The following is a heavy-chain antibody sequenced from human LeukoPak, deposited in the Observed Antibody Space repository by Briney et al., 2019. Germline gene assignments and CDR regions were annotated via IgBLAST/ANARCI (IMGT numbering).Heavy chain of an antibody. CDR2: IYYSGGT. V-gene: IGHV4-59*01. J-gene: IGHJ4*02. CDR1: GGSISSYY. CDR3: ARDVAAADYYFDY. Sequence: KPSETLSLTCTVSGGSISSYYWSWIRQPPGKGLEWIGYIYYSGGTNYNPSLKSRVTISVDTSKNQFSLKLSSVTAADTAVYYCARDVAAADYYFDYWGQGTLVTVSS. D-gene: IGHD6-13*01.